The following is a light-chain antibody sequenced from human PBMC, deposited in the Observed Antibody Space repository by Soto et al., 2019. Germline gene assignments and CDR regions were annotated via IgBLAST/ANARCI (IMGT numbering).Light chain of an antibody. Sequence: QSVLTQPPSASGTPGQRVTISCSGSSSNLGSNTVNWYQQLPGTAPKLLFYSNDQRPSGVPDRFSGSKSGTSASLAISGLQSEDEADYYCAAWDDSLNGPVFGGGTQLTVL. J-gene: IGLJ3*02. CDR1: SSNLGSNT. CDR3: AAWDDSLNGPV. CDR2: SND. V-gene: IGLV1-44*01.